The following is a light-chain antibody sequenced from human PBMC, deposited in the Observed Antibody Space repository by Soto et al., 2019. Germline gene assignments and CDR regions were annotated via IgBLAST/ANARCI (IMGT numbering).Light chain of an antibody. J-gene: IGKJ2*01. CDR2: TTS. V-gene: IGKV1-39*01. CDR3: QQSFTTPYT. CDR1: QTIAMY. Sequence: DIQMTQSPSSLSASVGDRVTITCRASQTIAMYVNWFQQKPGKAPKPLIYTTSSLQSGVPPRFSGSGSETDFTRTISRLQPEDSAPYYCQQSFTTPYTFCQGTKLEIK.